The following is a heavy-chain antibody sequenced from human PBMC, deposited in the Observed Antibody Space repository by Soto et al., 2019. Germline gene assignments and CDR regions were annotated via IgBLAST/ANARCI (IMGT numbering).Heavy chain of an antibody. Sequence: GGSLRLSCAASGFTVSTYHMSWVRQAPGKGLEWISVIYSAGSADFADSVKGRFTISRDNSKNTLYLQMSSLRAEDTAVYYCAREGSYCISTSCYSEFDPWGQGTLVTVSS. D-gene: IGHD2-2*01. J-gene: IGHJ5*02. CDR3: AREGSYCISTSCYSEFDP. CDR1: GFTVSTYH. V-gene: IGHV3-66*01. CDR2: IYSAGSA.